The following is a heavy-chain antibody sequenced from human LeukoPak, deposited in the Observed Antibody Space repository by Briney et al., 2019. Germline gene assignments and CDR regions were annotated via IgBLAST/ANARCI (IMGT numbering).Heavy chain of an antibody. J-gene: IGHJ4*02. CDR3: VKGGSGSYYDRFDY. CDR1: GFTFSSYV. CDR2: ISSSGDRT. V-gene: IGHV3-23*01. Sequence: GGSLRLSCAASGFTFSSYVVGWVRQAPGKGLEWVSVISSSGDRTFYADSVKGRFTISRDNSKNTLYLQMNSLRVEDTAIYYCVKGGSGSYYDRFDYWGQGTLVTVSS. D-gene: IGHD1-26*01.